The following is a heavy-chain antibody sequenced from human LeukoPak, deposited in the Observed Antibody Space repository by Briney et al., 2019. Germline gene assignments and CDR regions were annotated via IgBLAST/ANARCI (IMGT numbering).Heavy chain of an antibody. CDR1: GGSIISGSNY. CDR3: ARDGSYSSGWYEKY. V-gene: IGHV4-61*02. CDR2: IYTSGST. D-gene: IGHD6-19*01. Sequence: SETLSLTCTVSGGSIISGSNYWSWIRQPAGKGLEWIGRIYTSGSTNYNPSLKSRVTISVDTSKNQFSLKLSSVTAADTAVYYCARDGSYSSGWYEKYWGQGPLVTVSS. J-gene: IGHJ4*02.